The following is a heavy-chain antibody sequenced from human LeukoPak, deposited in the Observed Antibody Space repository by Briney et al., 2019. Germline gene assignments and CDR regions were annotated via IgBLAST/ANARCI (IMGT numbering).Heavy chain of an antibody. CDR1: GYTFTSYG. J-gene: IGHJ5*02. CDR3: ARVSEYYYGSGSSPEFDP. Sequence: GASVKVSCKASGYTFTSYGISWVRQAPGQGLEWMGWISAYNGNTNYAQKLQGRVTMTTDTSTSTAYMELRSPRSDDTAVYYCARVSEYYYGSGSSPEFDPWGQGTLVTVSS. CDR2: ISAYNGNT. V-gene: IGHV1-18*01. D-gene: IGHD3-10*01.